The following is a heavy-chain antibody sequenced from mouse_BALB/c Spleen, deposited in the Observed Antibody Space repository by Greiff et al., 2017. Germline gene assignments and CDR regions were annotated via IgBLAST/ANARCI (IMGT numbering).Heavy chain of an antibody. Sequence: QVQLQQPGAELVTPGASVKLSCKASGYTFTSYWMHWVKQRPGQGLEWIGEINPSNGRTNYTEKFKSKATLTVDKSSSTADMQLSSLTSEDSAVLYCARAITTVELAYWGQGNLGTVSA. D-gene: IGHD1-1*01. V-gene: IGHV1S81*02. J-gene: IGHJ3*01. CDR2: INPSNGRT. CDR1: GYTFTSYW. CDR3: ARAITTVELAY.